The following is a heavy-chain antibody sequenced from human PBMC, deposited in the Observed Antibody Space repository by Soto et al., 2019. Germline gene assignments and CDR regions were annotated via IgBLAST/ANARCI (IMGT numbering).Heavy chain of an antibody. D-gene: IGHD3-22*01. CDR1: GFTFSSYA. CDR2: ISGSGGST. Sequence: GGSLRLSCAASGFTFSSYAMSWVRQAPGKGLEWVSAISGSGGSTYYADSVKGRFTISRDNSKNTLYLQMNSLRAEDTAVYYCAKDPRYYYDSSGYYGMDVWGQGTTVTVSS. J-gene: IGHJ6*02. V-gene: IGHV3-23*01. CDR3: AKDPRYYYDSSGYYGMDV.